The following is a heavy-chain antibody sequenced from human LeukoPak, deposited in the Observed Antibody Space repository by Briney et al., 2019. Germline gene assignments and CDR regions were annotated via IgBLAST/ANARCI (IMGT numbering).Heavy chain of an antibody. Sequence: SETLSLTCAVSGYSISSGYYWGWIRQPPGKGLEWIGSIYHSGSTYYNPSLKSRVTISVDTSKNQFSLKLSSVTAADTAVYYCASDYGSGSYPLYGGLRYWGQGTLVTVSS. J-gene: IGHJ4*02. D-gene: IGHD3-10*01. CDR2: IYHSGST. V-gene: IGHV4-38-2*01. CDR1: GYSISSGYY. CDR3: ASDYGSGSYPLYGGLRY.